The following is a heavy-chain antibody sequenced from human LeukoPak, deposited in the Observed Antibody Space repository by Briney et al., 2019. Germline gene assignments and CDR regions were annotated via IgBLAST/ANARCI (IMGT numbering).Heavy chain of an antibody. CDR3: TRDDRRNSPDY. D-gene: IGHD1-14*01. V-gene: IGHV3-7*01. J-gene: IGHJ4*02. CDR1: GLTFSGYW. CDR2: INQDGSQK. Sequence: GGSLRLSCAASGLTFSGYWLTWVRQAPGKGLEWVANINQDGSQKFFVDSVKDRFTIYRDNAKNSVFLQMDSLRVEDTAVYDCTRDDRRNSPDYWGQGTLVTVSS.